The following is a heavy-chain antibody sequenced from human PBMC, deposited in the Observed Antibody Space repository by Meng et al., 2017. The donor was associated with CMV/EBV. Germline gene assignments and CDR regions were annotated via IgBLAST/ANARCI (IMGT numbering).Heavy chain of an antibody. V-gene: IGHV3-13*03. CDR3: ARDIAVAGTRKLNRAFDI. D-gene: IGHD6-19*01. CDR2: IGTAGDT. J-gene: IGHJ3*02. Sequence: GESLKISCAACGFTFSSYDMHWVRQATGKGLEWVSAIGTAGDTYYPGSVKGQFTISRENAKNSLYLQMNSLRAGDTAVYYCARDIAVAGTRKLNRAFDIWGQGTMVTVSS. CDR1: GFTFSSYD.